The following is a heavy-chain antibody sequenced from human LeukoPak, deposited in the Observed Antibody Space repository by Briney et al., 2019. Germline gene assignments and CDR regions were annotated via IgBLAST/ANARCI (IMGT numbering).Heavy chain of an antibody. V-gene: IGHV3-23*01. D-gene: IGHD6-13*01. CDR3: AKGAAGQQNAFDI. Sequence: GGSLRLSCAASGFTFSSHAMSWVRQAPGKGLEWVSAISGSGGSTYYADSVKGRFTISRDKSKNTLYLQMNSLRAEDTAVYYCAKGAAGQQNAFDIWGQGTMVTVSS. J-gene: IGHJ3*02. CDR1: GFTFSSHA. CDR2: ISGSGGST.